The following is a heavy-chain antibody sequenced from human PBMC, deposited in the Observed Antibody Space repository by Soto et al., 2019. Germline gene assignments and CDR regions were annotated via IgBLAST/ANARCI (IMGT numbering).Heavy chain of an antibody. Sequence: PGESLKISCKGSGYSFTSYWIGWVRQMPGKGLEWMGLIYPGDSDTRYSPSFQGQVTISADKSISTAYLQWSSLKASDTAMYYCARGGGVGDILTGWRGSAYYCCDMDVWGQGTTVTVSS. J-gene: IGHJ6*02. CDR1: GYSFTSYW. CDR2: IYPGDSDT. V-gene: IGHV5-51*01. CDR3: ARGGGVGDILTGWRGSAYYCCDMDV. D-gene: IGHD3-9*01.